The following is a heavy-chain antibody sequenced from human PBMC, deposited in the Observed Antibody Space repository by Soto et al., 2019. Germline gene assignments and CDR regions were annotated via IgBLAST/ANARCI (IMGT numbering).Heavy chain of an antibody. Sequence: SVKVSCKASGGTFRRYAISWVRQAPEQGLEWMGGIIPIFGTANYAQKFQGRVTITADESTSTAYMELSSLRSEDTAVYYCARKAYCGGDCYLAGDAFDIWGQGTMVTVSS. CDR1: GGTFRRYA. V-gene: IGHV1-69*13. D-gene: IGHD2-21*02. J-gene: IGHJ3*02. CDR3: ARKAYCGGDCYLAGDAFDI. CDR2: IIPIFGTA.